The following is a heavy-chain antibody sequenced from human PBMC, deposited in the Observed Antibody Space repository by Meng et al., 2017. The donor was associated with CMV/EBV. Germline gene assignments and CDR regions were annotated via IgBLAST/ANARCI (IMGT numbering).Heavy chain of an antibody. CDR3: ARSGYCSSTSCYRLQNYYYYYGMDV. CDR2: IYYSGST. J-gene: IGHJ6*02. Sequence: ESLKISCTVSGGSISSSSYYWGWIRQPPGKGLEWIGSIYYSGSTYYNPSLKSRVTISVDTSKNQFSLKLSSVTAADTAVYYCARSGYCSSTSCYRLQNYYYYYGMDVWGQGTTVPSP. CDR1: GGSISSSSYY. V-gene: IGHV4-39*07. D-gene: IGHD2-2*02.